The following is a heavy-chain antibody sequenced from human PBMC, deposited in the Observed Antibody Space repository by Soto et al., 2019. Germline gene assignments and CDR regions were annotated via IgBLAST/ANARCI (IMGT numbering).Heavy chain of an antibody. Sequence: ASVKVSCKASGYTFTSYYMHWVLQAPGQGLEWMGIINPSGGSTSYAQKFQGRVTMTRDTSTSTVYMELSSLRSEDTAVYYCARAAGQGHLDYWGQGTLVTVSS. J-gene: IGHJ4*02. CDR2: INPSGGST. V-gene: IGHV1-46*01. CDR1: GYTFTSYY. CDR3: ARAAGQGHLDY.